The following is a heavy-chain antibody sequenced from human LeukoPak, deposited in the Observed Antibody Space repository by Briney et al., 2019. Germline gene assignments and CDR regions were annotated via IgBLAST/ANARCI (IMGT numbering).Heavy chain of an antibody. CDR1: GFTFSGYG. Sequence: GGSRRLSCAASGFTFSGYGMHWVRQAPGKGLEWVTSIRSDGDIKYYAASVKGRFTISKDSSKNTLYLQMNSLRAEDTAVYYCAKDFSGWYNYFDYWGQGTLVTVSS. CDR3: AKDFSGWYNYFDY. V-gene: IGHV3-30*02. J-gene: IGHJ4*02. D-gene: IGHD6-19*01. CDR2: IRSDGDIK.